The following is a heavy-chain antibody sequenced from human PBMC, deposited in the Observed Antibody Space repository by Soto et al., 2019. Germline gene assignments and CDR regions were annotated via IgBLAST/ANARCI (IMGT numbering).Heavy chain of an antibody. CDR3: ARGLGLYYFDY. CDR2: INAGNGNT. V-gene: IGHV1-3*01. J-gene: IGHJ4*02. Sequence: GASVKVSCKASGYTFTSYAKNWVRQAPGQRLEWMGWINAGNGNTKYSQKFQGRVTITRDTSASTAYMELSSLRSEDTAVYYCARGLGLYYFDYWGQGTLVTVSS. CDR1: GYTFTSYA. D-gene: IGHD1-26*01.